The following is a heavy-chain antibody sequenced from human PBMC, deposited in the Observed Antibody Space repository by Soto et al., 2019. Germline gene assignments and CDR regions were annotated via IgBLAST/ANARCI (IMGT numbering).Heavy chain of an antibody. Sequence: PGGSLRLSCAASGFTFSSYGMHWVRQAPGKGLEWVAVIWYDGSNKYYADSVKGRFTISRDNSKNTLYLQMNSLRAEDTAVYYFARGRAVAGTAYYYYYYGMDVWGQGTTVTVSS. V-gene: IGHV3-33*01. J-gene: IGHJ6*02. D-gene: IGHD6-19*01. CDR3: ARGRAVAGTAYYYYYYGMDV. CDR2: IWYDGSNK. CDR1: GFTFSSYG.